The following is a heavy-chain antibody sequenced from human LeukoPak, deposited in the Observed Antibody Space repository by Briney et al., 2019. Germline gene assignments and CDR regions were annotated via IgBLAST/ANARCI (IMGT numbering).Heavy chain of an antibody. CDR3: ARDQYNVIDS. J-gene: IGHJ4*02. V-gene: IGHV1-3*01. Sequence: ASVKVSCKASGYRFIGYNIDWVRQAPGQRPEWMGRINAENGDTKYSEKFRGRVTITTDTVASTSYMELSSLRSEDTAVYYCARDQYNVIDSWGQGTLVTVSS. CDR1: GYRFIGYN. D-gene: IGHD1-14*01. CDR2: INAENGDT.